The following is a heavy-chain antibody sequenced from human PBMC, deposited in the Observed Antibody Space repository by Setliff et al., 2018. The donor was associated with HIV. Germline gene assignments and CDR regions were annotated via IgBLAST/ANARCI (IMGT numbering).Heavy chain of an antibody. J-gene: IGHJ3*02. CDR1: GGSISSSNYF. Sequence: PSETLSLTCNVSGGSISSSNYFWAWIRQPPGKGLEWIGSFHHSGSTYYNPPLKSRVTISVDTSKNQFSLKLSSVTAADTAVYYCARGQWLSRAFDIWGQGTMVTVSS. CDR2: FHHSGST. CDR3: ARGQWLSRAFDI. D-gene: IGHD3-22*01. V-gene: IGHV4-30-4*08.